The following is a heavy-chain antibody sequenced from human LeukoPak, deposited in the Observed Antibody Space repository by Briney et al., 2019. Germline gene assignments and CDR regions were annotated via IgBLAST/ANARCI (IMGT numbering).Heavy chain of an antibody. CDR2: IYYSGST. CDR1: GGSISSYY. J-gene: IGHJ4*02. V-gene: IGHV4-59*01. D-gene: IGHD1-26*01. CDR3: ARYIVGAFDY. Sequence: SETLSLTCTVSGGSISSYYWSWIRQPPGKGLEWIGYIYYSGSTNYNPSLKSRVTTSVDTSKNQFSLKLSSVTAADTAVYYCARYIVGAFDYWGQGTLVTVSS.